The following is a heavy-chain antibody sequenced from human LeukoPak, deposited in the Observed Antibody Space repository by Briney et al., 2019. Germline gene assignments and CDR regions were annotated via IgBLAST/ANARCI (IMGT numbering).Heavy chain of an antibody. CDR3: ARQAMIVVDQSFDY. J-gene: IGHJ4*02. CDR1: GYSISSGYY. D-gene: IGHD3-22*01. Sequence: PSETLSLACAVSGYSISSGYYWGWIRQPPGKGLEWIGSIYHSGSTYYNPSLKSRVTISVDTSKNQFSLKLSSVTAADTALYYCARQAMIVVDQSFDYWGQGTRVTVSS. V-gene: IGHV4-38-2*01. CDR2: IYHSGST.